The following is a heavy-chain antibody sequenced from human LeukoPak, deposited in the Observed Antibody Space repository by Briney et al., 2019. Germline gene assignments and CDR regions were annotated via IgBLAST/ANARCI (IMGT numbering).Heavy chain of an antibody. CDR1: GGSISSYY. D-gene: IGHD5-18*01. CDR2: IYTSGST. V-gene: IGHV4-4*07. Sequence: SETLSLTCTVSGGSISSYYWSWIRQPAGKGLEWIGRIYTSGSTNYNPSLKSRVTMSVDTSKNQFSLKLSSVTAADAAVYYCASGYSYGPPGYWGQGTLVTVSS. J-gene: IGHJ4*02. CDR3: ASGYSYGPPGY.